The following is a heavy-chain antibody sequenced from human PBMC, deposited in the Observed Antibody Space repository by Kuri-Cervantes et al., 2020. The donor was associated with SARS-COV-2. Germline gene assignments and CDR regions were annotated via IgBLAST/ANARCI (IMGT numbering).Heavy chain of an antibody. CDR1: GGSFSGYY. CDR2: IYHSGST. V-gene: IGHV4-34*01. CDR3: SRQKYSYGFAGSGGIYYMDV. D-gene: IGHD5-18*01. J-gene: IGHJ6*03. Sequence: ESLKISCAVYGGSFSGYYWSWIRQPPGKGLEWIGYIYHSGSTYYNPSLKSRVTISVDRSKNQFSLQLNSVTPEDTAVYYCSRQKYSYGFAGSGGIYYMDVWGKGTTVTVSS.